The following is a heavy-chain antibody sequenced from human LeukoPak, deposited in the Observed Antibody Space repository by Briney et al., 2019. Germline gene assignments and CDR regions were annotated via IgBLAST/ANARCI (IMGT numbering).Heavy chain of an antibody. V-gene: IGHV1-18*01. CDR1: GYTFTSYG. D-gene: IGHD3-16*01. Sequence: ASVKVSCKASGYTFTSYGISWVRQAPGQGLEWMGWISAYNGNTNYAQKLQGRVTMTIDTSTSTAYMELRSLRSDDTAVYYCARDSPGGVLPDYWGQGTLVTVSS. CDR3: ARDSPGGVLPDY. CDR2: ISAYNGNT. J-gene: IGHJ4*02.